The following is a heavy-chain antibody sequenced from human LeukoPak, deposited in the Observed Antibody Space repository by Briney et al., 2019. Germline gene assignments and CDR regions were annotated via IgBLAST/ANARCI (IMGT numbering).Heavy chain of an antibody. CDR1: GGSICSGSYY. CDR3: ARVPGE. CDR2: IYPSGST. J-gene: IGHJ4*02. D-gene: IGHD3-10*01. V-gene: IGHV4-61*02. Sequence: SETLSLTCTVSGGSICSGSYYWSWIRQPAGKGLEWLGRIYPSGSTNYNPSLKSRVTISVDTSKNQFSLKLTSVTAADTAVYYCARVPGEWGQGTLVTVSS.